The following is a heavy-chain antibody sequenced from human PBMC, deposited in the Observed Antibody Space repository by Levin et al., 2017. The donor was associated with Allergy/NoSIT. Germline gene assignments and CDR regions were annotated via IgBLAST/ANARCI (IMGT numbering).Heavy chain of an antibody. CDR2: ISNSGSYT. V-gene: IGHV3-21*01. CDR3: ATNKVLYPMTHYKY. CDR1: GFTFSSYS. Sequence: LGESLKISCAASGFTFSSYSVTWVRQAPGRGLEWVSSISNSGSYTHYADAVKGRFTISRDNAKNSLYLQMNSLRSEDTAVYYCATNKVLYPMTHYKYWGQGTLVTVSS. J-gene: IGHJ4*02. D-gene: IGHD2-8*01.